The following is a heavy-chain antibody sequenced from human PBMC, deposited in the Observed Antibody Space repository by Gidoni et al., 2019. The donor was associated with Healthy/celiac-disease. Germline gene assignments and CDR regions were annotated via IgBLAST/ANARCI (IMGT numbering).Heavy chain of an antibody. J-gene: IGHJ4*02. CDR2: ISYDGSNK. CDR1: GFTFSSYG. CDR3: AKDPQN. V-gene: IGHV3-30*18. Sequence: QVQLVESGGGVVQPGRSLRLACAASGFTFSSYGMHWVRQAPGKGLEWVAVISYDGSNKYYADSVKGRFTISRDNSKNTLYLQMNSLRAEDTAVYYCAKDPQNWGQGTLVTVSS.